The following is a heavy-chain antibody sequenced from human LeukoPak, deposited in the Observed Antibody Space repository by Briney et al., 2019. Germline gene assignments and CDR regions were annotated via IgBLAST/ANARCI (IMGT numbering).Heavy chain of an antibody. CDR3: ARDTPTARLDY. J-gene: IGHJ4*02. V-gene: IGHV4-34*01. CDR1: GGSFSGYY. Sequence: KPSETLSLTCAVYGGSFSGYYWSWIRQPPGKGLEWIGEINHSGSTNYNPSLKSRVTISVDTSKNQFSLKLSSVTAADTAVYYCARDTPTARLDYWSQGTLVTVSS. D-gene: IGHD4-17*01. CDR2: INHSGST.